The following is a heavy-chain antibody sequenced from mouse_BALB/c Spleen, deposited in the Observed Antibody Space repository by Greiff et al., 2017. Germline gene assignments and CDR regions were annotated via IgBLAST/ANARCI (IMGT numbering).Heavy chain of an antibody. D-gene: IGHD2-2*01. Sequence: QLQQSGPGLVKPSQSLSLTCTVTGYSITSDYAWNWIRQFPGNKLEWMGYISYSGSTSYNPSLKSRISITRDTSKNQFFLQLNSVTTEDTATYYCARGGLRRGFAYWGQGTLVTVSA. CDR1: GYSITSDYA. CDR2: ISYSGST. J-gene: IGHJ3*01. CDR3: ARGGLRRGFAY. V-gene: IGHV3-2*02.